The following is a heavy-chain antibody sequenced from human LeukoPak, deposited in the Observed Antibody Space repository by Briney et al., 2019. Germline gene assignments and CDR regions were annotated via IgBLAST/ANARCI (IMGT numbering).Heavy chain of an antibody. D-gene: IGHD3-10*01. Sequence: ASVKVSGKASGYTYTGYYMHWVRQAPGQGLEWMGWINPNSGGTNYAQKFQGRVTMTRDTSISTAYMELSRLRSDDTAVYYCARAYGSGSYLDYWGQGTLVTVSS. V-gene: IGHV1-2*02. J-gene: IGHJ4*02. CDR3: ARAYGSGSYLDY. CDR2: INPNSGGT. CDR1: GYTYTGYY.